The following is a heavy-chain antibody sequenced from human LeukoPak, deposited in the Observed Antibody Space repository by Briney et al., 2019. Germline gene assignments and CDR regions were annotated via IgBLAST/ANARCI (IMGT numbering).Heavy chain of an antibody. CDR2: ISYDGSNK. CDR3: AKDISSGDGSSGSYPIGGFDY. CDR1: GFTFSSYG. J-gene: IGHJ4*02. D-gene: IGHD3-10*01. Sequence: PGGSLRLSCAASGFTFSSYGMHWVRQAPGKGLEWVAVISYDGSNKYYADSVKGRFTISRDNSKNTLYLQMNSLRAEDTAVYYCAKDISSGDGSSGSYPIGGFDYWGQGTLVTVSS. V-gene: IGHV3-30*18.